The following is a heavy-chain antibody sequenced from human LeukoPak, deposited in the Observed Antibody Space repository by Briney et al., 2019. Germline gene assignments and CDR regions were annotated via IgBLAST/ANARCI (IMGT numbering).Heavy chain of an antibody. Sequence: GGSLRLSCAASGFTFSNAWMSWVRQAPGKGLEWVGRIKSKSDGGTADYAAPVKGRFTISRDDSKNTLYLQMNSLKTEDTAVYYCATVEGYCSSTSCLDSWGQGALVAVSS. CDR2: IKSKSDGGTA. D-gene: IGHD2-2*01. V-gene: IGHV3-15*01. CDR3: ATVEGYCSSTSCLDS. CDR1: GFTFSNAW. J-gene: IGHJ4*02.